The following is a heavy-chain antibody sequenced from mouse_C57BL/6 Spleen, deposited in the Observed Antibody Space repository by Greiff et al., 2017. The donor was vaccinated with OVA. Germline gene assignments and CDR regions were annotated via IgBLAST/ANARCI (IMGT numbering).Heavy chain of an antibody. CDR1: GYTFTSYW. J-gene: IGHJ2*01. D-gene: IGHD4-1*01. CDR2: IYPGSGST. CDR3: ASFSTGSYYFDY. Sequence: QVQLQQPGAELVKPGASVKMSCKASGYTFTSYWITWVKQRPGQGLEWIGDIYPGSGSTNYNEKFKSKATLTVDTSSSTAYMQLSSLTSEDSAVYYCASFSTGSYYFDYWGQGTTLTVSS. V-gene: IGHV1-55*01.